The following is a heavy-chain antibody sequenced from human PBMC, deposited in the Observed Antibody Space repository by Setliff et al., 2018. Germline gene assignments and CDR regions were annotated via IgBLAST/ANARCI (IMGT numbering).Heavy chain of an antibody. Sequence: SETLSFTCVVYGGSFSNYYWSWIRQPPGKGLEWVGEINHRGSTTYNPSLKSRVTISVDTSKDQFSLKVISMTAADTAVYYCARGRNIAARLLDSWGQGTLVTVSS. D-gene: IGHD6-6*01. V-gene: IGHV4-34*01. CDR2: INHRGST. J-gene: IGHJ4*02. CDR1: GGSFSNYY. CDR3: ARGRNIAARLLDS.